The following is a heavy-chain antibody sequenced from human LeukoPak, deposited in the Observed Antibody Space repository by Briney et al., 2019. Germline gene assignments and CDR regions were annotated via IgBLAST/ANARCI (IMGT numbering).Heavy chain of an antibody. CDR3: ARPSPDAFDI. CDR2: IYYSGST. Sequence: PSETLSLTCTVSGGSISSYYWSWIRQPPGKGLEWIGYIYYSGSTNYNPSLKSRVTISVDTSKNQFSQKLSSVTAADTAVYYCARPSPDAFDIWGQGTMVTVSS. V-gene: IGHV4-59*01. J-gene: IGHJ3*02. CDR1: GGSISSYY.